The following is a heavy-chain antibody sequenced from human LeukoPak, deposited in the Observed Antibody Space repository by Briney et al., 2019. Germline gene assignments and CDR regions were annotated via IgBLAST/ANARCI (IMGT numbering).Heavy chain of an antibody. CDR3: TRLQILRYCSGGSCYSGSPYYYGMDV. CDR1: GFTFSSYS. Sequence: GGSLRLSCTASGFTFSSYSLNWVRQAPGKGLEWVSSVSTGSNYIYYADSVKGRFTISRDNDKNSLYLQMNSLKTEDTAVYYCTRLQILRYCSGGSCYSGSPYYYGMDVWGQGTTVTVSS. V-gene: IGHV3-21*04. D-gene: IGHD2-15*01. CDR2: VSTGSNYI. J-gene: IGHJ6*02.